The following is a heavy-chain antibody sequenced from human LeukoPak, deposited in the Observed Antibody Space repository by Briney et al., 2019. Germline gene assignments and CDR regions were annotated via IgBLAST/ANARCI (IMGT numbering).Heavy chain of an antibody. CDR1: GYSFTVYY. CDR3: ARGFFGSWYFDY. V-gene: IGHV1-2*06. Sequence: ASVNVSCKASGYSFTVYYMHWVRQAPGQGLEWMGRINPNSGGTNYAQKFQGRITMTRDTSISTAYMELSRLRSDDTAVYYCARGFFGSWYFDYWGQGTLVTVSS. J-gene: IGHJ4*02. CDR2: INPNSGGT. D-gene: IGHD6-13*01.